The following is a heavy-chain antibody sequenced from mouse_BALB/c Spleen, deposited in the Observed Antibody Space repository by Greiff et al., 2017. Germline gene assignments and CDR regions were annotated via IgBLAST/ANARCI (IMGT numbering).Heavy chain of an antibody. CDR1: GFNIKDTY. D-gene: IGHD2-1*01. J-gene: IGHJ4*01. CDR3: ARKDYYGNYYAMDY. V-gene: IGHV14-3*02. Sequence: EVQLQQSGASLVKPGASVKLSCTASGFNIKDTYMPWVNQRPKQGLEWIGRIDPANGNTKYDPKFQGKATITADTSSNTAYLQLSSLTSEDTAVYYCARKDYYGNYYAMDYWGQGTSVTVSS. CDR2: IDPANGNT.